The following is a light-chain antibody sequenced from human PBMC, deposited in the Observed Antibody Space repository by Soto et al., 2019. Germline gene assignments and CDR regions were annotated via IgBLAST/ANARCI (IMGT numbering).Light chain of an antibody. CDR3: QQYGSSIT. CDR1: QSVSSSY. J-gene: IGKJ5*01. V-gene: IGKV3-20*01. Sequence: EIVLTQSPDTLSLSPGDRATLSCRASQSVSSSYLAWYQQKPGQAPRLLIYGASSRATGIPDRFSGSGSGTDFPLTISRLAPEDFAVYYCQQYGSSITFGQGTRLEIK. CDR2: GAS.